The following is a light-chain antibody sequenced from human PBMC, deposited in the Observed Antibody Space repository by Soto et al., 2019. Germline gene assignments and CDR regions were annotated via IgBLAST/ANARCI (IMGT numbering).Light chain of an antibody. V-gene: IGKV3-15*01. CDR1: QSVSSN. Sequence: EIVMTQSPATLSVSPGERATLSCRASQSVSSNLAWYQQKPGQAPRLLIYGASTRATGIPARFSGSGSGTEFTLTISSLQSEYFAVQRPQRYNNWPQWMFVQGP. CDR3: QRYNNWPQWM. J-gene: IGKJ1*01. CDR2: GAS.